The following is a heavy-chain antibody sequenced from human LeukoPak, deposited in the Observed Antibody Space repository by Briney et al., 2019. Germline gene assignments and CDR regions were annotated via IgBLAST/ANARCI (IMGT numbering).Heavy chain of an antibody. CDR3: ARRTSGAFAI. J-gene: IGHJ3*02. CDR2: IIRSGSDK. CDR1: GFPFSEHE. Sequence: GEFLRLSCAASGFPFSEHEMNWVRQAPGKGLEWVSYIIRSGSDKYYPDSVRGRFPISRDNAKNSLYLQMNSLRAEDTAVYYCARRTSGAFAIWGQGTKVTVSS. V-gene: IGHV3-48*03.